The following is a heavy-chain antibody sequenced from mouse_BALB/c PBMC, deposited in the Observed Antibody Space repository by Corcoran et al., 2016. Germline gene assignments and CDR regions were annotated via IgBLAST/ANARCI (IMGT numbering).Heavy chain of an antibody. CDR1: GYSFTGYY. J-gene: IGHJ4*01. CDR2: INPYNGAT. CDR3: ARDYGSSYYAMYY. Sequence: EVQLQQSGPELVKPGASVKISCKASGYSFTGYYMHWVKQSHVKSLEWIGRINPYNGATSYNQNFKDKASLTVDKSSSTAYMELHSLTSEDSAGYYCARDYGSSYYAMYYWGQGTSVTVSS. V-gene: IGHV1-26*01. D-gene: IGHD1-1*01.